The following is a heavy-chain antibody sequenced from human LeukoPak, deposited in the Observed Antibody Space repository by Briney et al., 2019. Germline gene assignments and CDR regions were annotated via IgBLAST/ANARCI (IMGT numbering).Heavy chain of an antibody. CDR2: LIPIFDVT. V-gene: IGHV1-69*04. Sequence: GASVTVSCKASGGTFNNYAISWVRQAPGQGLEWMGRLIPIFDVTNYAQKFQGRITITADKSTSTTFMELSSLRSEDTAVYYCARLLHYYFDSWGQGTLVTVSS. CDR1: GGTFNNYA. D-gene: IGHD2-15*01. CDR3: ARLLHYYFDS. J-gene: IGHJ4*02.